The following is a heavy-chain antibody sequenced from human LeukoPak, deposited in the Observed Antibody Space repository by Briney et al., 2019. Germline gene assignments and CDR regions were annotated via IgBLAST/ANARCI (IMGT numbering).Heavy chain of an antibody. CDR2: IVVGSGNT. Sequence: SVKVSCKASGFTFTSSAVQWVRQARGQRLEWIGWIVVGSGNTNYAQKFQERVTITRDMSTSTAYMELSSLRSEDTAVYYCAAEGGSGSRFDYWGQGTLVTVSS. D-gene: IGHD3-10*01. J-gene: IGHJ4*02. CDR1: GFTFTSSA. V-gene: IGHV1-58*01. CDR3: AAEGGSGSRFDY.